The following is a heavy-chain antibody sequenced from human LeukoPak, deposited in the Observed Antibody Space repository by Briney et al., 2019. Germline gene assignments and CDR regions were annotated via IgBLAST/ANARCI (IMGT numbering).Heavy chain of an antibody. CDR1: GFTFSSYG. D-gene: IGHD2-2*01. Sequence: GGSLRLSCAASGFTFSSYGMHWVRQAPGKGLEWVAFIRYDGSNKYYADSVKGRFTISRDNSKNTLYLQMNSLRAEDTAVYYCAKELKFSQAHIVVVPAAIWFDPWGQGTLVTVSS. V-gene: IGHV3-30*02. CDR2: IRYDGSNK. CDR3: AKELKFSQAHIVVVPAAIWFDP. J-gene: IGHJ5*02.